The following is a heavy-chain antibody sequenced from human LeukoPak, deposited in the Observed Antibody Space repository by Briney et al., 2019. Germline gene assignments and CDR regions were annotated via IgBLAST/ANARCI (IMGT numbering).Heavy chain of an antibody. CDR1: GGSFSGYY. V-gene: IGHV4-34*01. D-gene: IGHD2-2*01. J-gene: IGHJ4*02. Sequence: SETLSLTCAVYGGSFSGYYWSWIRQPPGKGLEWIGEINHSGSTNYNPSLKSRVTISVDTSKNQFSLKVTSLTASDTAIYYCARRVGSTRYHFDSWGQGSPVIVSS. CDR3: ARRVGSTRYHFDS. CDR2: INHSGST.